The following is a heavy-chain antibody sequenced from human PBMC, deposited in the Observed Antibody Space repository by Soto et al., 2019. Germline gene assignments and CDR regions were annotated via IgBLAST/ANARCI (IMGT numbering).Heavy chain of an antibody. J-gene: IGHJ4*02. CDR2: IFSSDSSA. CDR3: GTWRGSSWFDY. Sequence: GESLKISCKASGFTFSSYSLGWVRHMPGKGLQWMGNIFSSDSSAKYSPSFVGQVTISVDRSINTAYLQWSSLKASDTAIYYCGTWRGSSWFDYWGPGTLVTVSS. CDR1: GFTFSSYS. D-gene: IGHD2-2*01. V-gene: IGHV5-51*01.